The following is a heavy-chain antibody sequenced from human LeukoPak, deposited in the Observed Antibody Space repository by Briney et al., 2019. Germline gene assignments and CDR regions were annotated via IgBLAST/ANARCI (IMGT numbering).Heavy chain of an antibody. CDR3: ARVRTYYYDSSGYYFDY. CDR1: GYTFTGYY. Sequence: GASVKVSCKASGYTFTGYYMHWVRQAPGQGLEWMGWINPNSGGTNYAQKFQGRVTMTRDTSISTAYMELSRLRSDDTAVYYCARVRTYYYDSSGYYFDYWGQGTLVTVSS. V-gene: IGHV1-2*02. CDR2: INPNSGGT. D-gene: IGHD3-22*01. J-gene: IGHJ4*02.